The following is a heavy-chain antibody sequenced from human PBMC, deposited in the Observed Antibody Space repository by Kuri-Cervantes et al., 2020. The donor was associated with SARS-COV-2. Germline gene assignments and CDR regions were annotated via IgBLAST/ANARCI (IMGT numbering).Heavy chain of an antibody. CDR2: IYTSGST. J-gene: IGHJ2*01. V-gene: IGHV4-4*07. CDR1: GGSISSYY. CDR3: ARGGGNSLTSDWYFDL. Sequence: SETLSLTCTVSGGSISSYYWSWIRQPAGKGLEWIGRIYTSGSTNYNPSLKSRVTMSVDTSKNQFSLKLSSVTAADTAVYYCARGGGNSLTSDWYFDLWGRGTLVTVSS. D-gene: IGHD4-23*01.